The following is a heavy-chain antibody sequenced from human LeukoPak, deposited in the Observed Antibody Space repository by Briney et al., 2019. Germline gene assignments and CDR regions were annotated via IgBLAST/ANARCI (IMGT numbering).Heavy chain of an antibody. J-gene: IGHJ3*02. CDR3: AKRGYYDILTGYSDDAFDI. Sequence: PGGSLRLSCAASGFTFSSYAMSWVRQAPGKGLEWVSAISGSGGSTYYADSVKGRFTISRDNSKNTLYLQMNSLRAEDTAVYYCAKRGYYDILTGYSDDAFDIWGQGTMVTVSS. CDR1: GFTFSSYA. CDR2: ISGSGGST. V-gene: IGHV3-23*01. D-gene: IGHD3-9*01.